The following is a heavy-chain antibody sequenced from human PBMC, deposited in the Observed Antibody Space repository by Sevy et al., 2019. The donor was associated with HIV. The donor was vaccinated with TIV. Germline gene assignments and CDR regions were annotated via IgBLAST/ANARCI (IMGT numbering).Heavy chain of an antibody. Sequence: GGSLRLSCAASGFTFSSYGMHWVRQAPGKGLEWVAVISYDGSNKYYADSVKGRFTISRDNSKNTLYLQMNSLRAEDTAVDYCAKSGRGVAARPTPFDYWGQRTLVTVS. V-gene: IGHV3-30*18. D-gene: IGHD6-6*01. CDR3: AKSGRGVAARPTPFDY. CDR1: GFTFSSYG. CDR2: ISYDGSNK. J-gene: IGHJ4*02.